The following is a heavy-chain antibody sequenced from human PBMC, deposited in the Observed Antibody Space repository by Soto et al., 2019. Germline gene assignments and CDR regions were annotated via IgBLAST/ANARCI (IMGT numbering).Heavy chain of an antibody. J-gene: IGHJ3*02. V-gene: IGHV4-4*02. CDR3: TKDHTGADAFEI. CDR1: GGSISKDNW. D-gene: IGHD7-27*01. Sequence: QVQLQESGPGLVEPSGTLSLTCAVSGGSISKDNWWNWVRQPPGKGLEWIGEISHSGSTNYNPSLRSRATISVDMSKNQFSLKLSSVTAADTAVYYGTKDHTGADAFEIWGQGIMATVS. CDR2: ISHSGST.